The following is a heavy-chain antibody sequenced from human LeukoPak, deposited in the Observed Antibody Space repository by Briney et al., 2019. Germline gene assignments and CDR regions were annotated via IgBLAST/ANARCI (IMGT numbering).Heavy chain of an antibody. D-gene: IGHD4-17*01. Sequence: KPSQTLSLTCTVSGGSISSGDYYWSWIRQPPGKGLEWIVYIYYSGSTYYNPSLKSRVTISIDTSKNQFSLNLSSLTAADTAVYYCARLRGAMTPVTSDFDYWGQGTLVTVSS. CDR2: IYYSGST. CDR1: GGSISSGDYY. CDR3: ARLRGAMTPVTSDFDY. J-gene: IGHJ4*02. V-gene: IGHV4-30-4*01.